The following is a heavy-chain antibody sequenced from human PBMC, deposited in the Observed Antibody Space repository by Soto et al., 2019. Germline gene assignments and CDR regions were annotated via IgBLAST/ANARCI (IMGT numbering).Heavy chain of an antibody. CDR2: IYPGDSDT. D-gene: IGHD6-6*01. V-gene: IGHV5-51*01. CDR1: GYIFTSYW. J-gene: IGHJ3*02. CDR3: AMSKCSSVSDI. Sequence: GESLKISCNGSGYIFTSYWIGWVRQMPGKGLEWMGIIYPGDSDTRYSPSFQGQVTISADKSISTAYLQWSSLKASDTAMYYCAMSKCSSVSDIWGQGTMVTVSS.